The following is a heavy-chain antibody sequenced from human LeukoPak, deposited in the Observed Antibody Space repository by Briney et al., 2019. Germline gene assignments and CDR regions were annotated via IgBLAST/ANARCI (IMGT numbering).Heavy chain of an antibody. CDR1: GFTFNSYE. V-gene: IGHV3-48*03. Sequence: GGSLRLSCAASGFTFNSYEMNWVRQAPGKGLEWVSYINSGGSAIYYADSVKGRFTISRDNAKNSLYLQMNSLRADDTAVYDCARGGSYVHYWGQGTLVTVSS. CDR2: INSGGSAI. D-gene: IGHD1-26*01. CDR3: ARGGSYVHY. J-gene: IGHJ4*02.